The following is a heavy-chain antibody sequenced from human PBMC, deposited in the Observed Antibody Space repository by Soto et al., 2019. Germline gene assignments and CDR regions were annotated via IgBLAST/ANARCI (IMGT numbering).Heavy chain of an antibody. CDR2: ISGSGGSI. J-gene: IGHJ3*01. V-gene: IGHV3-23*01. CDR3: VRDAVAASGGFCALDG. Sequence: GGSLRLSCAASGFTYTSYAMSWVRQAPEKGLEWVSTISGSGGSIYYADSVRGRFTISRDNAKNSLYLQADSLRAEDTAVYYCVRDAVAASGGFCALDGWGQGTMVTVSS. CDR1: GFTYTSYA. D-gene: IGHD3-10*01.